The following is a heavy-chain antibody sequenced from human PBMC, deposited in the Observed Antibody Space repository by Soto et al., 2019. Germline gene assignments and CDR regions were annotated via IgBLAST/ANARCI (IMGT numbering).Heavy chain of an antibody. V-gene: IGHV3-11*01. CDR3: ASNSEQFDY. D-gene: IGHD6-13*01. CDR2: ISSSGRTI. J-gene: IGHJ4*02. Sequence: QVQLVESGGGLVKPGGSLRLSCAASGFTFSDYYMSWIRQAPGRGLEWVSYISSSGRTIYYADAVQGRFTISRDNAKKSLCLQMNSLRAEDTAVYYCASNSEQFDYWGQGNLVNVSS. CDR1: GFTFSDYY.